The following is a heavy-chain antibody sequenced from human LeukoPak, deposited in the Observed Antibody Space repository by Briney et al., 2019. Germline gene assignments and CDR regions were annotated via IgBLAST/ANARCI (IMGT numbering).Heavy chain of an antibody. CDR3: ASDHYYYYYMDV. CDR2: ISSTSIYI. V-gene: IGHV3-21*01. CDR1: GFTFSSYT. Sequence: MTGGSLRLSCAASGFTFSSYTMNWVRQAPGKGLEWVSSISSTSIYIYYADSVKGRFTISRDNAKNSLYLQMNSLRAEDTAVYYCASDHYYYYYMDVWGKGTTVTVSS. J-gene: IGHJ6*03.